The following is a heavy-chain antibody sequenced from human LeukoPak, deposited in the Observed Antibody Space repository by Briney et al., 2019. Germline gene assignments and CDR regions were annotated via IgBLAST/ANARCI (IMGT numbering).Heavy chain of an antibody. D-gene: IGHD6-19*01. J-gene: IGHJ4*02. Sequence: ASVKVSCKASGYTFTSYDINWVRQATGQGLERMGWMNPNSGNTGYAQKFQGRVTMTRNTSISTAYMELSSLRSEDTAVYYCHLKRAGLALFDYWGQGTLVTVSS. CDR1: GYTFTSYD. CDR2: MNPNSGNT. CDR3: HLKRAGLALFDY. V-gene: IGHV1-8*01.